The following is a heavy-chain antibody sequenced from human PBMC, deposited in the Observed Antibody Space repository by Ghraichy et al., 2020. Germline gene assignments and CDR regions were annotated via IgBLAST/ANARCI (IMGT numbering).Heavy chain of an antibody. CDR3: ARVGDSTSSDRNNFFVLDI. J-gene: IGHJ6*02. CDR2: TRHKAMSYTT. D-gene: IGHD6-6*01. V-gene: IGHV3-72*01. Sequence: GGSLRLSCATSGFTFSDHYMDWVRQAPGEGLEWVGRTRHKAMSYTTEYAASVKGRFTISRDDSKNSLYLQMNSLRAEDTAIYYCARVGDSTSSDRNNFFVLDIWGQGTTVTVSS. CDR1: GFTFSDHY.